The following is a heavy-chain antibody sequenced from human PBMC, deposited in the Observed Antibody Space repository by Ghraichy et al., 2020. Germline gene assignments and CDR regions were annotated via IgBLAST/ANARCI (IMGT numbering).Heavy chain of an antibody. J-gene: IGHJ4*02. Sequence: SQTLSLTCTVSGDSINNDHYYWGWIRQPPGKGLEWIGSISYSGSTYYNPSLKSRLTISVAPSKNRFSLTLTSVTAVDTAVYYCARHGGGAYFNSWGQGTLVPVSS. D-gene: IGHD2-21*01. CDR2: ISYSGST. CDR3: ARHGGGAYFNS. V-gene: IGHV4-39*01. CDR1: GDSINNDHYY.